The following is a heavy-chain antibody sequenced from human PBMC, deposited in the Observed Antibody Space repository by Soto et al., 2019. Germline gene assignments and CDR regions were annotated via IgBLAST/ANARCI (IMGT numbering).Heavy chain of an antibody. V-gene: IGHV1-2*02. Sequence: ASVKVSCKASGYTFTGYYIHWVRQAPGQGLEWMGSISPHSGGTNYAQKFQGRVTMTRDTSITSVYMELSRLTSDDTAVYFCAREEQTGANYFLDYWGQGTLVTVSS. J-gene: IGHJ4*02. CDR2: ISPHSGGT. D-gene: IGHD7-27*01. CDR3: AREEQTGANYFLDY. CDR1: GYTFTGYY.